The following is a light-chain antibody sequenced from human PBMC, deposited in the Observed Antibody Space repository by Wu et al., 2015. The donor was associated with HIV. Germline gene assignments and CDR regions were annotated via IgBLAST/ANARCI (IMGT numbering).Light chain of an antibody. Sequence: DIQMTQSPSSLSASVGDRATITCRTSQSISTFLNWYQQKPGKAPKLLIYATSTLQSGVPSRFSGSGFGTDFTLTISSLQREDFATYYCQQSYTVPVTFGGGPRWRSN. CDR3: QQSYTVPVT. V-gene: IGKV1-39*01. CDR2: ATS. CDR1: QSISTF. J-gene: IGKJ4*01.